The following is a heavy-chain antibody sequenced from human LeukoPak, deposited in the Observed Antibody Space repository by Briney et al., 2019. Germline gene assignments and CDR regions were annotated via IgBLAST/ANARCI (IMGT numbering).Heavy chain of an antibody. V-gene: IGHV1-2*02. J-gene: IGHJ6*02. CDR1: GYTFTRYY. CDR3: ARGSGGWVHGMDV. D-gene: IGHD6-19*01. CDR2: NNANTSGT. Sequence: ASVKLSFKASGYTFTRYYMHWARRAPGQGLEWGVWNNANTSGTNYAQNIQGRTTMTRTTSINTAFMELSRLGSDDTAGDYFARGSGGWVHGMDVWGQGTTVTVSS.